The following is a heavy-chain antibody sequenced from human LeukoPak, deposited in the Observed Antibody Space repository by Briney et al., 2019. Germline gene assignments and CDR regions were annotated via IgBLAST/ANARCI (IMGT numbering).Heavy chain of an antibody. D-gene: IGHD4-17*01. J-gene: IGHJ3*02. V-gene: IGHV3-21*01. Sequence: QPGGSLRLSCAASGFTFSHYAMNWVRQAPGKGLEWVSSISSSSSYIYYADSVKGRFTISRDNAKTSLYLQMNSLRAEDTAVYYCARDRLIYGDYGDAFDIWGQGTMVTVSS. CDR1: GFTFSHYA. CDR3: ARDRLIYGDYGDAFDI. CDR2: ISSSSSYI.